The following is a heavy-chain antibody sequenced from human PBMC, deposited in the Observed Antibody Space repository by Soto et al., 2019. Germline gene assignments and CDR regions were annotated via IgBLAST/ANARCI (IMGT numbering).Heavy chain of an antibody. V-gene: IGHV4-34*01. CDR1: GGSFSGYY. CDR3: ARDAAPRYYYGSGSYYNPGYYYYGMDV. J-gene: IGHJ6*02. D-gene: IGHD3-10*01. Sequence: SETLSLTCAVYGGSFSGYYWSWIRQPPGKGLEWIGEINHSGSTNYNPSLKSRVTISVDTSKNQFYLKLSSVTAADTAVYYCARDAAPRYYYGSGSYYNPGYYYYGMDVWGQGTTVTVSS. CDR2: INHSGST.